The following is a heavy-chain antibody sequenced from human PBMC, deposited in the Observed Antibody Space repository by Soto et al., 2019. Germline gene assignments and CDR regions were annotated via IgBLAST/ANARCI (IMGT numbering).Heavy chain of an antibody. D-gene: IGHD6-13*01. CDR2: ISYDGSNK. CDR3: ARASAAGTPYYYYGMDV. J-gene: IGHJ6*02. Sequence: SGGSLRLSCAASGFTFSSYAMHWVRQAPGKGLEWVAVISYDGSNKYYADSVKGRFTISRDNSKNTLYLQMNSLRAEDTAVYYCARASAAGTPYYYYGMDVWGQGTTVTVS. V-gene: IGHV3-30-3*01. CDR1: GFTFSSYA.